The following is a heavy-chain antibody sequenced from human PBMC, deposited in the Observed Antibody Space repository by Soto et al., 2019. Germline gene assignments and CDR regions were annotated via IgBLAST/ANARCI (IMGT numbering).Heavy chain of an antibody. D-gene: IGHD5-12*01. Sequence: GGSLRLYCAASGFTFSSYAMSWVRQAPGKGLEWVSAISGSGGSPYYADSVKGRFIISRDNSKNTLYLQMNSLRAEDTAVYYCPNIWGYSGYDIDAFDIWGQGTMVTVSS. CDR1: GFTFSSYA. CDR2: ISGSGGSP. J-gene: IGHJ3*02. V-gene: IGHV3-23*01. CDR3: PNIWGYSGYDIDAFDI.